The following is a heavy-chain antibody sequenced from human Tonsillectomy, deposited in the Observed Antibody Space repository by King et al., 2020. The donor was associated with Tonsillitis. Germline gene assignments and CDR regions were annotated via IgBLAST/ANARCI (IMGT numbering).Heavy chain of an antibody. D-gene: IGHD5-12*01. CDR2: INSDGSST. CDR3: ARTSGYGGMDV. Sequence: VQLVESGGGLVQPGGSLRLSCAASGFTFISYWMHWVRQAPGKGLVWGSRINSDGSSTSYADAVKGRFTISRDNDKNTLYLQMNSLRAEDTAVYYCARTSGYGGMDVWGQGTTVTVSS. V-gene: IGHV3-74*01. CDR1: GFTFISYW. J-gene: IGHJ6*02.